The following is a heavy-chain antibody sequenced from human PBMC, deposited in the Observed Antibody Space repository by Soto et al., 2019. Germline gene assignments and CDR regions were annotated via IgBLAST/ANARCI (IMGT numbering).Heavy chain of an antibody. J-gene: IGHJ4*02. V-gene: IGHV3-23*01. CDR3: ARDANHGFSSSWFLDF. CDR1: GFTFSAYA. Sequence: GGSLRLSCAVSGFTFSAYAMTWVRQAPGKGLEWVSVISGSAGATYYADSVKGRFTISRDNSRNTLDLQMSSLRVEDTAVYYCARDANHGFSSSWFLDFWGQGTPVTVSS. D-gene: IGHD6-13*01. CDR2: ISGSAGAT.